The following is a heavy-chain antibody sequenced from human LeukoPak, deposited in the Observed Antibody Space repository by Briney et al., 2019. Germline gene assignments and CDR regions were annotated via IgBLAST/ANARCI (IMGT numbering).Heavy chain of an antibody. J-gene: IGHJ4*02. CDR1: GCSISGHS. Sequence: AETLSLTCTVSGCSISGHSWSWIRQPPGKGLDWIGYILYTGATNYNPSLKSRITISVDTSKNQFSLKLSSVTAADTAVYYCATSIVAPYFDYWGQGTLVTVSS. CDR3: ATSIVAPYFDY. D-gene: IGHD2-15*01. V-gene: IGHV4-59*11. CDR2: ILYTGAT.